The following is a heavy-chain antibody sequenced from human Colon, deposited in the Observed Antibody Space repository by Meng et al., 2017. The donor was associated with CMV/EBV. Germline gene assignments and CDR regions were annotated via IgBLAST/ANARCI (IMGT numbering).Heavy chain of an antibody. CDR3: AADHLKYQELYADHYYYAMDV. CDR2: IVVDSGNT. V-gene: IGHV1-58*01. D-gene: IGHD2-2*02. CDR1: RFTFDNSV. Sequence: SVKVSCKASRFTFDNSVVQWVRQARGQHLEWMGWIVVDSGNTHYAPQFQERVTITRDRSTGTAYLEVGGLRSGDTAVYFCAADHLKYQELYADHYYYAMDVWGQGTTVTVSS. J-gene: IGHJ6*02.